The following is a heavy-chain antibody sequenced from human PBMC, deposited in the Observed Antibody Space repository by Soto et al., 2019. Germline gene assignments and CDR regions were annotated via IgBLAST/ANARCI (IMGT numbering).Heavy chain of an antibody. V-gene: IGHV3-66*01. Sequence: EVQLVESGGGLVQPGGSLRLSCAASGFTVSSNYMSWVRQAPGKGLEWVSVIYSGGSTYYADSVKGRFTISRDNSKNTLYLQMNSLRAEDTAVYYCARGSSIEARPTRNDYWGQGTLVTVSS. J-gene: IGHJ4*02. D-gene: IGHD6-6*01. CDR2: IYSGGST. CDR1: GFTVSSNY. CDR3: ARGSSIEARPTRNDY.